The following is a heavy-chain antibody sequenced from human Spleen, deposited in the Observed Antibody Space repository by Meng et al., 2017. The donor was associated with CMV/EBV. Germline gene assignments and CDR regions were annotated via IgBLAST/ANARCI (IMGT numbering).Heavy chain of an antibody. Sequence: EPLKISCQGSGYTFTTFWITWVRQMPGKGLEWMGVIHPYDSETTYSPSFEGQVTFSVDKSISTVYLHWKNLKASDSAMYYCASGAGDYWGQGTLVTVSS. V-gene: IGHV5-51*01. D-gene: IGHD6-19*01. J-gene: IGHJ4*02. CDR1: GYTFTTFW. CDR3: ASGAGDY. CDR2: IHPYDSET.